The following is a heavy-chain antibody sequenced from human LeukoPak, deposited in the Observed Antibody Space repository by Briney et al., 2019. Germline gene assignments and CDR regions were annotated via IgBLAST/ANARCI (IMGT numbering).Heavy chain of an antibody. Sequence: PGDSLRLSCVASGFSFSTYAMNWVRQVPGKGPEWVSTIGGSDDSTSYADSVKGRFTISSDFSKNTLYLQMNSLRAEDTAVYFCAKGLVFHDNYFDNWGQGTLVTVSS. J-gene: IGHJ4*02. D-gene: IGHD5/OR15-5a*01. CDR2: IGGSDDST. CDR1: GFSFSTYA. CDR3: AKGLVFHDNYFDN. V-gene: IGHV3-23*01.